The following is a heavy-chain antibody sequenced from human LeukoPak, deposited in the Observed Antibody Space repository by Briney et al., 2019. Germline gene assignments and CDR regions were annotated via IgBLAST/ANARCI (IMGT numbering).Heavy chain of an antibody. Sequence: ASETLSLTWTVSGGSISRSGYYWVWVRQPPEKGLEWIGNIYDAGNTYNNPSLRSRVTISVDTSKNQFSLKLSSVTAADTAVYYCARFDYGDYKFDYWGQGTLVTVSS. V-gene: IGHV4-39*01. D-gene: IGHD4-17*01. J-gene: IGHJ4*02. CDR1: GGSISRSGYY. CDR3: ARFDYGDYKFDY. CDR2: IYDAGNT.